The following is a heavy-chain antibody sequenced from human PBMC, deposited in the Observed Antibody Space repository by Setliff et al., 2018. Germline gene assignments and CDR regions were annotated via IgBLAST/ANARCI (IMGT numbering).Heavy chain of an antibody. CDR1: SGSFSGYY. V-gene: IGHV4-34*01. J-gene: IGHJ4*02. D-gene: IGHD2-8*02. CDR2: VNYNGST. Sequence: SETLSLTCVVYSGSFSGYYWTWIRQPPGKGLEWIGAVNYNGSTKYNPSLKSRFTMSLYTSKKQISLRLRSVTAADTAVYYCARGRGDVSSAPTGYDYWGQGSLVTVSS. CDR3: ARGRGDVSSAPTGYDY.